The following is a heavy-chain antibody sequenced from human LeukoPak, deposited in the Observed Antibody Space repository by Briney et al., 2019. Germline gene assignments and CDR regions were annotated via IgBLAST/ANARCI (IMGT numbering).Heavy chain of an antibody. J-gene: IGHJ4*02. Sequence: PGGSLRLSCAASRFTFSSYWMSWVRQAPGKGLEWVANIKQDGSEKYYVDSVKGRFTISRDNAKNSLYLQMSSLRAEDTAVYYCARGEDGTGDYRPTYFDSWGQGTLVTVSS. D-gene: IGHD4-17*01. V-gene: IGHV3-7*01. CDR1: RFTFSSYW. CDR2: IKQDGSEK. CDR3: ARGEDGTGDYRPTYFDS.